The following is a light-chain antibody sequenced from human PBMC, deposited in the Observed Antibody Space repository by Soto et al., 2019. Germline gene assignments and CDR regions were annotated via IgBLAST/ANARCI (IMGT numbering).Light chain of an antibody. J-gene: IGKJ5*01. CDR2: DAY. CDR3: QQRHMGPIT. CDR1: QSFRGL. V-gene: IGKV3-11*01. Sequence: EVVLTQSPVTLSLSPGERATLSCRASQSFRGLLAWYQQKPGQAPRLLIYDAYNRATGIPPRFSGSGSGTIFTPTTSSLEPEAYAVYSCQQRHMGPITFGQGTRREI.